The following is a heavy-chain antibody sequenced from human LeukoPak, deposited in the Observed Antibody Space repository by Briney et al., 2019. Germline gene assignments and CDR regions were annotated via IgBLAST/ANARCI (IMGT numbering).Heavy chain of an antibody. CDR2: INPSGGST. D-gene: IGHD2-2*01. Sequence: ASVKVSCKASGYTFTSYYMHWVRQAPGQGLEWMGIINPSGGSTSYAQKFQGRVTMTRDMSTSTVYMELSSLRSEDTAVYYCARDLGYCSSTSCNPDYWGQGTLVTVSS. J-gene: IGHJ4*02. CDR1: GYTFTSYY. CDR3: ARDLGYCSSTSCNPDY. V-gene: IGHV1-46*01.